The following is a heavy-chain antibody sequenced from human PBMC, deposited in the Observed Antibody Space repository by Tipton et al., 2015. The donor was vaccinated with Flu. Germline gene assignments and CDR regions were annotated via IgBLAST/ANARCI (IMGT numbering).Heavy chain of an antibody. J-gene: IGHJ1*01. Sequence: LRLSCTVSVGSISSYNWNWIRQPAGKGLEWIGRTYSGGSTNYNPSLKRRVTMSIDSSKNQLSLKMTSVTAADTALYFCARERYSSGWLEYFQNWGQGTLVTVSS. V-gene: IGHV4-4*07. D-gene: IGHD6-19*01. CDR3: ARERYSSGWLEYFQN. CDR2: TYSGGST. CDR1: VGSISSYN.